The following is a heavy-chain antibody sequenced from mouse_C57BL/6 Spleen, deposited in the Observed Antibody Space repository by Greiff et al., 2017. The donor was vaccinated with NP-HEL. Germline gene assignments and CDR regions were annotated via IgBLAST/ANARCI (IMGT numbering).Heavy chain of an antibody. CDR1: GFTFSSYG. Sequence: DVLLVESGGDLVKPGGSLKLSCAASGFTFSSYGMSWVRQTPDKRLEWVATISSGGSYTYYPDSVKGRFTISRDNAKNTLYLQMSSLKSEDTAVYYCARSYGRYAMDYWGQGTSVTVSS. J-gene: IGHJ4*01. D-gene: IGHD1-1*01. CDR2: ISSGGSYT. CDR3: ARSYGRYAMDY. V-gene: IGHV5-6*01.